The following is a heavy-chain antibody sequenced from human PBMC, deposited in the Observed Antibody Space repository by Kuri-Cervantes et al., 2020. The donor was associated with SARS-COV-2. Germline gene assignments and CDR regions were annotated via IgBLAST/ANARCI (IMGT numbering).Heavy chain of an antibody. Sequence: SETLSLTCTVSGGSISSGDYYWSWIRQPPGKGLEWIGHIYTTGSTDYNPSLKSRVSISLDKSKSQFSLKLSSVTASDTAVYYCARVSWMQLWHRYFDNRGQGTLVTVSS. D-gene: IGHD5-18*01. V-gene: IGHV4-30-4*08. CDR1: GGSISSGDYY. CDR3: ARVSWMQLWHRYFDN. CDR2: IYTTGST. J-gene: IGHJ4*02.